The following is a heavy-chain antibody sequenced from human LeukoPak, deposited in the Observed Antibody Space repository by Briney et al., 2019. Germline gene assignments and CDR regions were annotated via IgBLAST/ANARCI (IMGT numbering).Heavy chain of an antibody. CDR3: AKDRTVGASYWYFDL. Sequence: GGSLRLSCAASGFTFRSYAMSWVRQAPGKGLEWVSAISGSDGTTYYADSVKGRFTISRDSSKNTLFLHMNTLRAEDTAIYYCAKDRTVGASYWYFDLWGRGTLVTVSS. J-gene: IGHJ2*01. V-gene: IGHV3-23*01. CDR1: GFTFRSYA. D-gene: IGHD1-26*01. CDR2: ISGSDGTT.